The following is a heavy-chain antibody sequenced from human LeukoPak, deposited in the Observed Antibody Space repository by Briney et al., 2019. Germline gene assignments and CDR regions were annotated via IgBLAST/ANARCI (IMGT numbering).Heavy chain of an antibody. CDR3: AGSGYSTFDY. CDR1: GYSISSGYY. J-gene: IGHJ4*02. D-gene: IGHD3-3*01. V-gene: IGHV4-38-2*01. Sequence: SETLSLTCAVSGYSISSGYYWGGIRQPPGKGLEWIGSLYQTDSTYYSPSLKSRVTISIDTSKNQFSLKLGSVTAADTAVYYCAGSGYSTFDYWGQGTLVTVSS. CDR2: LYQTDST.